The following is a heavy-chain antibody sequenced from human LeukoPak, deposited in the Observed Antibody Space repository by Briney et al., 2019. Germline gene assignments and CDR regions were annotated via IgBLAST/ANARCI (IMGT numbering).Heavy chain of an antibody. CDR3: AREKYSSGFFDY. Sequence: GGSLRLSCAASGFTFSSYAMSWVRQAPGKGLEWVSAISGSDGRTYYADSVKGRFTISRDNSKNTLYLQMNSLRAEDTAIYYCAREKYSSGFFDYWGQGTLVTVSS. D-gene: IGHD6-19*01. CDR2: ISGSDGRT. J-gene: IGHJ4*02. CDR1: GFTFSSYA. V-gene: IGHV3-23*01.